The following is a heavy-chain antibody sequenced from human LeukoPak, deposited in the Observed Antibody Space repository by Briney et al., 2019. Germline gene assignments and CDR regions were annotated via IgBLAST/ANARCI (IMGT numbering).Heavy chain of an antibody. Sequence: PGGSLRLSCTASGFTFSNFVMSWVRQAPGKGLEWVSSISDSGGTIYHTDSVKGRFTTSRDNSKKTLYLKMNSLRAEDTAVYYCAKDRAIRGSKGFDSWGQGTLVTVSS. CDR2: ISDSGGTI. D-gene: IGHD3-10*01. CDR3: AKDRAIRGSKGFDS. CDR1: GFTFSNFV. J-gene: IGHJ4*02. V-gene: IGHV3-23*01.